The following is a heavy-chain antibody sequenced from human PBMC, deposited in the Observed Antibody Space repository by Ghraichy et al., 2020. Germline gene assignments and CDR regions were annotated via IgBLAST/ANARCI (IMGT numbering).Heavy chain of an antibody. Sequence: GGSLRLSCTASGFTFSSYYMNWVRQVPGKGLEWVSYIRNTSSTISYIDSVQGRFTITRDNDKNSVYLQMNSLRDEDTAVYYCAGDLFDQSLDYWGQGTLVTVSS. CDR1: GFTFSSYY. V-gene: IGHV3-48*02. J-gene: IGHJ4*02. CDR2: IRNTSSTI. CDR3: AGDLFDQSLDY.